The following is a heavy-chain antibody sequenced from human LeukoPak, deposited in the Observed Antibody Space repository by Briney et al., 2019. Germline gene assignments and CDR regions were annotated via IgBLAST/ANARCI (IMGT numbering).Heavy chain of an antibody. V-gene: IGHV3-48*03. CDR3: AKEHIAAAGNDY. CDR2: ISSSGSTI. J-gene: IGHJ4*02. D-gene: IGHD6-13*01. CDR1: GFTFSSYE. Sequence: GGSLRLSCAASGFTFSSYEMNWVRQAPGKGLEWVSYISSSGSTIYYADSVKGRFTISRDNSKNTLYLQMNSLRAEDTAVYYCAKEHIAAAGNDYWGQGTLVTVSS.